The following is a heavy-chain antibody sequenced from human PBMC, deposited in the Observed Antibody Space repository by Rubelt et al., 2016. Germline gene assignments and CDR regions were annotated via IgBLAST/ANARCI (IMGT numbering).Heavy chain of an antibody. J-gene: IGHJ4*02. CDR1: GFTFSRYA. CDR3: ATADCSSTSCYLQNKYYFDY. V-gene: IGHV3-23*01. D-gene: IGHD2-2*01. Sequence: SRGGLVQPGGSLRVSCAASGFTFSRYAMNWVRQAPGKGLEWVSVISSSGSATSYADSVKGRFTISRDNSKNTLYLQMNSLRAEDTAVYYCATADCSSTSCYLQNKYYFDYWGQGTLVTVSS. CDR2: ISSSGSAT.